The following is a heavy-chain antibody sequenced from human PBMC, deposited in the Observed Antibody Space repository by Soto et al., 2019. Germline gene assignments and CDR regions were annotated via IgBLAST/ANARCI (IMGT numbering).Heavy chain of an antibody. V-gene: IGHV4-39*01. Sequence: QLQLQEPGPGLVKPSETLSLTCTVSGDSISSSSYYWAWIRQPPGKGLEWIGSIYYSGITYYNPSLRSRVTISVDTSKNQFSLKLSSVTAADTAVYYCTRLYCTNGICSFDYWGQGTLVTVSS. J-gene: IGHJ4*02. CDR2: IYYSGIT. D-gene: IGHD2-8*01. CDR3: TRLYCTNGICSFDY. CDR1: GDSISSSSYY.